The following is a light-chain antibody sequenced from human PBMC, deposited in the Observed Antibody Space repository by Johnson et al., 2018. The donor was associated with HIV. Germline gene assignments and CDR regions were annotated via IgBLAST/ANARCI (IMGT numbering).Light chain of an antibody. V-gene: IGLV1-51*02. Sequence: QSVLTQSPSVSAAPGQKVTISCSGSSSNIGNNYVSWYQQLPGTAPKLLIYENNKRPSGIPDRFSDSKSGTSATLGITGLQTGDEADYYCETWDSSLSGVFGTGTKVTVL. CDR3: ETWDSSLSGV. CDR1: SSNIGNNY. CDR2: ENN. J-gene: IGLJ1*01.